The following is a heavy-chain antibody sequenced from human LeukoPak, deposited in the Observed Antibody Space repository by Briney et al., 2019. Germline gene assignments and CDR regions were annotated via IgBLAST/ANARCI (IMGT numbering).Heavy chain of an antibody. CDR3: ARTLTVTTLAGRRGWFDP. D-gene: IGHD4-17*01. CDR1: GGSFSGYY. J-gene: IGHJ5*02. V-gene: IGHV4-34*01. Sequence: KPSETLSLTCAVYGGSFSGYYWSWIRHPPGKGLEWIGEINHSGSTNYNPSLKSRVTISVDTSKNQFSLKLSSVTAADTAVYYCARTLTVTTLAGRRGWFDPWGQGTLVAVSS. CDR2: INHSGST.